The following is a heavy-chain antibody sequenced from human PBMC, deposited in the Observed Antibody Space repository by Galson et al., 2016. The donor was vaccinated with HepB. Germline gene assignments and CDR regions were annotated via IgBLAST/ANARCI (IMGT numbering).Heavy chain of an antibody. CDR1: GFTFTHHQ. CDR3: ARDLSGPDY. V-gene: IGHV3-74*01. CDR2: IEPDGSRP. Sequence: SLRLSCATSGFTFTHHQMHWVRQVPGKGLVWVSRIEPDGSRPIYADSVKGRFTIYRDNAENTLYLQMNSLRADDTAVYYCARDLSGPDYWGQGTLVTVSS. J-gene: IGHJ4*02.